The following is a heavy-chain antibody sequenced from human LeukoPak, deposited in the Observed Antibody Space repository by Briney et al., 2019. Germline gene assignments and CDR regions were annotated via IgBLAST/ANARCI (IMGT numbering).Heavy chain of an antibody. J-gene: IGHJ4*02. CDR1: GGTFSSYT. D-gene: IGHD6-19*01. V-gene: IGHV1-69*02. Sequence: SVKVSCKASGGTFSSYTISWVRQVPGQGLEWMGRIIPILGIANYAQKFQGRVTITADKSTSTAYMELSSLRSEDTAVYHCARGIDSSGVDYWCQGTLVTVSS. CDR2: IIPILGIA. CDR3: ARGIDSSGVDY.